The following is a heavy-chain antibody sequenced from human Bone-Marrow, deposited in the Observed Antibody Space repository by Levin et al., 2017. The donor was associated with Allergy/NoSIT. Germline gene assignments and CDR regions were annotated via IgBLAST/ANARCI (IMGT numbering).Heavy chain of an antibody. J-gene: IGHJ5*02. CDR3: ARSWGYTYGLGGDWFDT. D-gene: IGHD5-18*01. CDR2: IHESGST. CDR1: GASISSTSDY. Sequence: SETLSLTCSVSGASISSTSDYWAWIRQPPGKGLEWIGTIHESGSTFFNSSLERRVAISIDTSKNQFSLQLTSVTAADTALYFCARSWGYTYGLGGDWFDTWGQGILVVVSS. V-gene: IGHV4-39*07.